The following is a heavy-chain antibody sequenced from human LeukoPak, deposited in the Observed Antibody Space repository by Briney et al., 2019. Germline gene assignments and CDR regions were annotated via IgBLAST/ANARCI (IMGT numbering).Heavy chain of an antibody. D-gene: IGHD6-13*01. CDR1: GGTFSSYA. V-gene: IGHV1-69*04. Sequence: ASVKVSCKASGGTFSSYAISWVRQAPGQGLEWMGRIIPILGIANYAQKFQGRVTTTADKSTSTAYMELSSLRSEDTAVYCCARKGSSWYNWDYFDYWGQGTLVTVSS. J-gene: IGHJ4*02. CDR2: IIPILGIA. CDR3: ARKGSSWYNWDYFDY.